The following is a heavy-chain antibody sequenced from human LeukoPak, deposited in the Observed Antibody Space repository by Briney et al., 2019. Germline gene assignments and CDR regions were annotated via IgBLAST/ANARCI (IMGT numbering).Heavy chain of an antibody. CDR2: IYYSGST. Sequence: SETLSLTCTVSGGSISSSSYYWGWIRQPPGKGLEWIGSIYYSGSTYYNPSLKSRVTISIDTSKNQFSLKLRSVTAADTAVYYCARVRAAAIPYYFDYWGQGTLVTVSS. D-gene: IGHD6-13*01. V-gene: IGHV4-39*01. CDR1: GGSISSSSYY. CDR3: ARVRAAAIPYYFDY. J-gene: IGHJ4*02.